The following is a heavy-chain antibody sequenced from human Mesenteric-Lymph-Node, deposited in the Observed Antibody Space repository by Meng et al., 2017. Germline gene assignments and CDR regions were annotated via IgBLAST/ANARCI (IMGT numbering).Heavy chain of an antibody. CDR3: ARASYGSGSPLGESWFDP. Sequence: QVQLQESGPGLVKPSQTLSLTCSVSGGSISSGDSYWSWIRQPPGKGLEWIGYIHSSGSTYYNPSLRSRLTISVDTSKNQFSLKLSSVTAADTAVYYCARASYGSGSPLGESWFDPWGQGTLVTVSS. V-gene: IGHV4-30-4*01. D-gene: IGHD3-10*01. J-gene: IGHJ5*02. CDR2: IHSSGST. CDR1: GGSISSGDSY.